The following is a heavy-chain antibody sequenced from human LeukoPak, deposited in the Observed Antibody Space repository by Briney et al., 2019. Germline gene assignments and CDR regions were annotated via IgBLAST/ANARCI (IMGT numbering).Heavy chain of an antibody. D-gene: IGHD1-26*01. V-gene: IGHV3-64*01. CDR1: GFTFSSYA. CDR3: ARYSGSYYWSGYFDY. CDR2: ISSNGGST. Sequence: PGGSLRLSCAASGFTFSSYAMHWVRQAPGKGLEYVSAISSNGGSTYYANSVKGRFTISRDNSKNTLYLQMGSLRAEDMAVYYCARYSGSYYWSGYFDYWGQGTLVTVSS. J-gene: IGHJ4*02.